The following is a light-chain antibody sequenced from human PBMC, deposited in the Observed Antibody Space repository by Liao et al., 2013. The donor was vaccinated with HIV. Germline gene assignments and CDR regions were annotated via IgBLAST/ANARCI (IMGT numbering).Light chain of an antibody. V-gene: IGLV3-21*04. J-gene: IGLJ2*01. CDR2: SDS. Sequence: YVMTQPPSVSVVPGQTATITCGGNNIGRKSVHWYQQRPGQAPILVIFSDSDRPSGIPERFSGSNSGNTATLTISRVEAGDEADYYCQVWDSSGQDVVFGGGTKLTV. CDR1: NIGRKS. CDR3: QVWDSSGQDVV.